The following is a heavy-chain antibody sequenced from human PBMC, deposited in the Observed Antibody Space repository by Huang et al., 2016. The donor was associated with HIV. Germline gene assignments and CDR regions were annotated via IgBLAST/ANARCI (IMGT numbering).Heavy chain of an antibody. Sequence: QVQLQESGPGLVKPSATLSLTCTVSGGSISNYWRWLRQPPWKGLEWIGYIQYSGSTNFNPSLWSRVTTSVVTSKNQFVLKLSSVTAADTAVYYCARGGPYSRDYYYYGMDVWGQGTTVTVSS. CDR2: IQYSGST. CDR3: ARGGPYSRDYYYYGMDV. D-gene: IGHD6-13*01. CDR1: GGSISNY. J-gene: IGHJ6*02. V-gene: IGHV4-59*01.